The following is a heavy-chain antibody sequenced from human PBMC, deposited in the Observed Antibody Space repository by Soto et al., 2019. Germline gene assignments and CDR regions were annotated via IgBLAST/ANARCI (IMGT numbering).Heavy chain of an antibody. Sequence: EVQVVESGGGLVKPGGSLRLSCAASGFTFTNSSMNWVRQAPGEGLEWVSSISSRSSYIYYADSVKGRFTISRDNAKNSLYLQMNSLRAEDTAVYYCARDNSFSGGFDYWGQGTLVTVSS. V-gene: IGHV3-21*02. D-gene: IGHD6-25*01. CDR3: ARDNSFSGGFDY. J-gene: IGHJ4*02. CDR2: ISSRSSYI. CDR1: GFTFTNSS.